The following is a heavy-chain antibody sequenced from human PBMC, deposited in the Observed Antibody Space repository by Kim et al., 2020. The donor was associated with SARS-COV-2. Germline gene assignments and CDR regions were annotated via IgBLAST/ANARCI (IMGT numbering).Heavy chain of an antibody. CDR2: MWADGTKR. V-gene: IGHV3-33*01. Sequence: GGSLRLSCTVSGFVLRNYGIHWVRQAPGKGLEWVAVMWADGTKRNYADSVKGRFTVSRDTSENIVYLEMTSLRVEDTAVYYCAGDNDVKSRYSQFDYWGRGTLVTVSS. CDR3: AGDNDVKSRYSQFDY. J-gene: IGHJ4*02. D-gene: IGHD3-3*01. CDR1: GFVLRNYG.